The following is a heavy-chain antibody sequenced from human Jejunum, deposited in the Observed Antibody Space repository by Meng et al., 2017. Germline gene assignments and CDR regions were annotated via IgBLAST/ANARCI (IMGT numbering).Heavy chain of an antibody. CDR3: AGGGLVRSTRGYFDY. D-gene: IGHD1-26*01. Sequence: QIQLQQSGPGLVKPSQTLSLTCAIPGGSVSSNSAGWNWIRQSPSRGLEWLGRTYYRSKWYIDYAVSVKSRITINPDTSKNQFSLHLNSVTPEDTAVYYCAGGGLVRSTRGYFDYWGQGTLVTVSS. CDR1: GGSVSSNSAG. V-gene: IGHV6-1*01. CDR2: TYYRSKWYI. J-gene: IGHJ4*02.